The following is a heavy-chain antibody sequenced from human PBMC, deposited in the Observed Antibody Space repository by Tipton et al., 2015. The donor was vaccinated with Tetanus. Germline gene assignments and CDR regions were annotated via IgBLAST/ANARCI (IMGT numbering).Heavy chain of an antibody. V-gene: IGHV3-30-3*01. CDR3: ASEGRAGSYSGNDY. D-gene: IGHD1-26*01. CDR1: GFTFSSYA. J-gene: IGHJ4*02. Sequence: SLRLSCAASGFTFSSYAMHWVRQAPGKGLEWVAVISYDGSNKYYADSVKGRFTISRDNSKNTLYLQMNSLRAEDTAVYYCASEGRAGSYSGNDYWGQGTLVTVSS. CDR2: ISYDGSNK.